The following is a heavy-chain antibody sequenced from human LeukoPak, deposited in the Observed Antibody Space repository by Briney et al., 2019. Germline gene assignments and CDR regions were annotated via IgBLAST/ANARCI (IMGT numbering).Heavy chain of an antibody. J-gene: IGHJ4*02. CDR3: TRRGSGFDYYDSSGPNNFDY. V-gene: IGHV3-49*03. CDR2: IRSKAYGGTT. Sequence: GGSLRLSCTASGITFGDYAMSWFRQAPGKGLEWVGFIRSKAYGGTTEYAASVKGRFTISRDDSKSIAYLQMNSLKTEDTAVYYCTRRGSGFDYYDSSGPNNFDYWGQGTLVTVSS. D-gene: IGHD3-22*01. CDR1: GITFGDYA.